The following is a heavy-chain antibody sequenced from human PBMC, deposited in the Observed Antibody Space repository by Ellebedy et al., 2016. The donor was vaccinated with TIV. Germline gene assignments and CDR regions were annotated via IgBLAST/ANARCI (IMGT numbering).Heavy chain of an antibody. V-gene: IGHV3-21*01. CDR2: ISSSTNYI. J-gene: IGHJ4*02. D-gene: IGHD3-22*01. CDR1: GFTFSPYT. CDR3: AKEGHEYSSGTYDY. Sequence: GESLKISXTASGFTFSPYTMNWVRQAPGKGLEWVSSISSSTNYIYYADSVKGRFTVSRDNAKNSLYLQMNGLRDEDTAVYYCAKEGHEYSSGTYDYWGLGTLVTVAS.